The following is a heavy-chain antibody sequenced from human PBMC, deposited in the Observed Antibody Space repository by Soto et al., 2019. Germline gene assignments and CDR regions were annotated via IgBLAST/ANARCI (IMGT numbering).Heavy chain of an antibody. CDR3: AKSQEIGTHFFDS. J-gene: IGHJ4*02. CDR2: IGTAGDT. V-gene: IGHV3-13*01. Sequence: QPGGSLRLSCEASGFTFSGFDMHWVRQPTGKGLEWVSSIGTAGDTYYAVSVKGRFTISRDNAKNSLSLQMNSLRAADMAVYFCAKSQEIGTHFFDSWGQGTQVTVSS. CDR1: GFTFSGFD. D-gene: IGHD6-13*01.